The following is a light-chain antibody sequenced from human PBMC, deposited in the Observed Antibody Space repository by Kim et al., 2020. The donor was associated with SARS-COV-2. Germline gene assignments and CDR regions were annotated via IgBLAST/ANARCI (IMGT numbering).Light chain of an antibody. J-gene: IGLJ3*02. Sequence: GQSVTLSCTGSSSDIGTYNYVSWYQQHPHKAPKLLIYDVSNRPSGVSNRFSGSKSGNTASLTISGLQAEDEADYYCSSYTRSNTLVFGGGTELTVL. CDR2: DVS. V-gene: IGLV2-14*03. CDR1: SSDIGTYNY. CDR3: SSYTRSNTLV.